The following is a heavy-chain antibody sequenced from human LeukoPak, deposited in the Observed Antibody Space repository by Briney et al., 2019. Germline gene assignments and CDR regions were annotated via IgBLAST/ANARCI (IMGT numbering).Heavy chain of an antibody. J-gene: IGHJ5*02. Sequence: PSETLSLTCTVSGGSISSGGYYWSWIRQHPGKGLEWIGYIYYSGSTYYNPSLKSRVTISVDTSKNQFSLKLSSVTAADTAVYYCARDAAHGPTCSGGSCYSRPQWFDPWGQGTLVTVSS. CDR1: GGSISSGGYY. CDR2: IYYSGST. D-gene: IGHD2-15*01. V-gene: IGHV4-31*03. CDR3: ARDAAHGPTCSGGSCYSRPQWFDP.